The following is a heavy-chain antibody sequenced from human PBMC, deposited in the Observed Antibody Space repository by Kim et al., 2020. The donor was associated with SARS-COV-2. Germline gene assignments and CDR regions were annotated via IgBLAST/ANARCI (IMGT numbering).Heavy chain of an antibody. CDR1: GGSISSYY. CDR3: ARDRDDYGDYYDWFDP. V-gene: IGHV4-4*07. D-gene: IGHD4-17*01. J-gene: IGHJ5*02. Sequence: SETLSLTCTVSGGSISSYYWSWIRQPAGKGLEWIGRIYTSGSTNYNPSLKSRVTMSVDTSKNQFSLKLSSVTAADTAVYYCARDRDDYGDYYDWFDPWGQGTLVTVSS. CDR2: IYTSGST.